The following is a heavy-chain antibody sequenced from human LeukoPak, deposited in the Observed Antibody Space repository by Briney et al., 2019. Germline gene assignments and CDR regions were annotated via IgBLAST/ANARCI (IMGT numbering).Heavy chain of an antibody. V-gene: IGHV3-23*01. CDR1: GFTLSSYA. CDR2: ISGSGGST. J-gene: IGHJ2*01. Sequence: PGGSLRLSCAASGFTLSSYAMSWVRQAPGKGLEWVSAISGSGGSTYYADSVKGRFTISRDNSKNTLYLQMNSLRAEDTAVYYCAKDRLKLGHWYFDLWGRGTLVTVSS. D-gene: IGHD7-27*01. CDR3: AKDRLKLGHWYFDL.